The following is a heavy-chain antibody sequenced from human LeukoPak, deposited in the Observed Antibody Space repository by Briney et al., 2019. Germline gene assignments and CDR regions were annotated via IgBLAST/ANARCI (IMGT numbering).Heavy chain of an antibody. J-gene: IGHJ4*03. CDR1: DITTYF. CDR2: VSYSGTT. CDR3: ARTTPADYINGWPYFDH. Sequence: SETLSLTCSVSDITTYFWSWLRQPPEGRLEWIAYVSYSGTTNYDASLQRRATISIGTSKSLVSLQLRSVTATDTAVYYCARTTPADYINGWPYFDHWGRGILVNVLS. V-gene: IGHV4-59*08. D-gene: IGHD6-19*01.